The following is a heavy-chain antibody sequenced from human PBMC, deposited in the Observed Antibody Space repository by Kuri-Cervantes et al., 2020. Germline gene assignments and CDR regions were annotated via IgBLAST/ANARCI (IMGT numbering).Heavy chain of an antibody. D-gene: IGHD1-26*01. J-gene: IGHJ4*02. CDR2: ISPSGSP. Sequence: SQTLSLTCAVSTYSISSGYNWGWIRQPPGKGLEWIGHISPSGSPTYNPSLRSRVSISVDTSKNQFSLKLSSVTAADTAVYYCARGEFGATNPIGIDYWGQGTLVTVSS. V-gene: IGHV4-38-2*01. CDR3: ARGEFGATNPIGIDY. CDR1: TYSISSGYN.